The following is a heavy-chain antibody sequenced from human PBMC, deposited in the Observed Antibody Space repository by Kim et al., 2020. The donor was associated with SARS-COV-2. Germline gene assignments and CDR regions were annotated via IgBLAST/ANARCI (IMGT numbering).Heavy chain of an antibody. CDR2: IYPGDSDT. J-gene: IGHJ5*02. Sequence: GESLKISCKGSGYSFTSYWIGWVRQMPGKGLEWMGIIYPGDSDTRYSPSFQGQVTISADKSISTAYLQWSSLKASDTAMYYCARLSARGDSWGKSGFDPWGQGTLVTVSS. D-gene: IGHD3-10*01. CDR3: ARLSARGDSWGKSGFDP. V-gene: IGHV5-51*01. CDR1: GYSFTSYW.